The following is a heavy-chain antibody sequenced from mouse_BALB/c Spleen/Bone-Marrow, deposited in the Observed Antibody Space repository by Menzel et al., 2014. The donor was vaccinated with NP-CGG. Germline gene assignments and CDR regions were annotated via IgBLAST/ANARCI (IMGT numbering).Heavy chain of an antibody. Sequence: EVQLQQSGPELVKPGASMKISCKASGYSFAGYTMNWVKQSHGKNLEWIGLINPYNGGSSYNQKFKGKATLTVDKSSSTAYMELLSLTSEDSAVYYSAREGYGSSYGFAYWGQGTLVTVSA. CDR1: GYSFAGYT. D-gene: IGHD1-1*01. CDR2: INPYNGGS. J-gene: IGHJ3*01. CDR3: AREGYGSSYGFAY. V-gene: IGHV1-18*01.